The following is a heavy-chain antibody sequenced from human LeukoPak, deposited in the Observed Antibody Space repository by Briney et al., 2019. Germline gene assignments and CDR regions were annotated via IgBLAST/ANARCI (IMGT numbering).Heavy chain of an antibody. CDR3: VGAAADTTPRP. V-gene: IGHV3-74*01. D-gene: IGHD6-13*01. Sequence: GGSLKLSCAASGFTLSNYWMHWVRQGPGKGLVWVSRVSNDVSSTAYADSVRGRFTISRDNAKNTLYLQMNSLRAEDTAVYYCVGAAADTTPRPWGQGTLVTVSS. J-gene: IGHJ4*02. CDR2: VSNDVSST. CDR1: GFTLSNYW.